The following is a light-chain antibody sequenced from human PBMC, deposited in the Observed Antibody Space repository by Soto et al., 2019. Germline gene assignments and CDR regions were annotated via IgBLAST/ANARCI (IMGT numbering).Light chain of an antibody. CDR3: QQSHITTLFT. V-gene: IGKV1-39*01. Sequence: DIKMTQSPSSLSASLGDRVTITCRASQNINSHLNWYQQKPGKAPKVLIYAASRLQSGVPSRFSGSGSGTEFTLTISSLEPEDFATYYCQQSHITTLFTFGKGTKLEIK. CDR2: AAS. CDR1: QNINSH. J-gene: IGKJ2*01.